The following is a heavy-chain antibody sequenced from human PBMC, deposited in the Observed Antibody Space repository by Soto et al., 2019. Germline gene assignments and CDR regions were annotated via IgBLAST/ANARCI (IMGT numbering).Heavy chain of an antibody. J-gene: IGHJ4*02. Sequence: SETLSLTCTVSGGSISSGGYYWSWIRQHPGKGLEWIGYIYYSGSTYYNPSLKSRVTMSVDTSKNQFSLKLSSVTAADTAVYYCAREGTKTGRFDYWGQGTLVPVSS. CDR2: IYYSGST. CDR1: GGSISSGGYY. V-gene: IGHV4-31*03. CDR3: AREGTKTGRFDY.